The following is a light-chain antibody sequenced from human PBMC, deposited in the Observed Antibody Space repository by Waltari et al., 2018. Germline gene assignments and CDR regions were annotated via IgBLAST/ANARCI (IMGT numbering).Light chain of an antibody. Sequence: QSVLTQPPSLSGAPGQRVTLSCTRTGSHIRAVSELYWYQQLPGTAPKLLFYGNSNRPSGVPDRFSGSKSGTSASLAITGLQAEDEADYYCQSYDSSLSGVVFGGGTKLTVL. CDR2: GNS. J-gene: IGLJ2*01. CDR3: QSYDSSLSGVV. V-gene: IGLV1-40*01. CDR1: GSHIRAVSE.